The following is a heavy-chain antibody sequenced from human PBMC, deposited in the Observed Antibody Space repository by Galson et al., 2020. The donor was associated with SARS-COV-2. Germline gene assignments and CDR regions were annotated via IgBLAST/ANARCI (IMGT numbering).Heavy chain of an antibody. Sequence: SETLSLTCTVSGGSISNSDYYWGWIGQPPGKGLEWIGSIQYSGSTYYNPSLKSRVTLSVDTSKNQFSLKLSSVTAADTALYYCARHYDSNGYHHDYWGQGTLVTVSS. V-gene: IGHV4-39*01. CDR3: ARHYDSNGYHHDY. J-gene: IGHJ4*02. CDR2: IQYSGST. CDR1: GGSISNSDYY. D-gene: IGHD3-22*01.